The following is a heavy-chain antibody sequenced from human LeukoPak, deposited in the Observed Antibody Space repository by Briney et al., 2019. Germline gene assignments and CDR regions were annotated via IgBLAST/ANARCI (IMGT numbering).Heavy chain of an antibody. Sequence: SETLSLTCSVSGXSISSYYWSWIRQPAGKGLEWIGRIYFTGTTNYNPSPQSRVTMSVDTSKYQFSLELSSVTAADTAVYYCARGSSSSWYSFDFWGQGTVVTVSS. V-gene: IGHV4-4*07. J-gene: IGHJ3*01. CDR3: ARGSSSSWYSFDF. CDR2: IYFTGTT. D-gene: IGHD6-13*01. CDR1: GXSISSYY.